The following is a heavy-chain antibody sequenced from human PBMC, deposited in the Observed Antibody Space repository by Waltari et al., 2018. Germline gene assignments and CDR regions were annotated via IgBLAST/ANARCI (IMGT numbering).Heavy chain of an antibody. CDR3: ARVGGVLMVFAPTGGWFDP. J-gene: IGHJ5*02. Sequence: QVQLRESGPGLVKPSEPLSLTCTVSGGSISSYYWSWIRQPPGKGREWIGYIYYSGSTNYNPSLKSRVTISVDTSKNHFSLKLSSVTAADTAVYYCARVGGVLMVFAPTGGWFDPWGQGTLVTVSS. CDR1: GGSISSYY. V-gene: IGHV4-59*01. D-gene: IGHD2-8*01. CDR2: IYYSGST.